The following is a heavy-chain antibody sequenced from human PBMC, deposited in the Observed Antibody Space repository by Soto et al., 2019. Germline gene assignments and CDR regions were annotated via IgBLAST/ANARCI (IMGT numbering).Heavy chain of an antibody. CDR3: ARERGRIAARPYIDY. J-gene: IGHJ4*02. V-gene: IGHV4-59*12. CDR1: GGSISSYY. CDR2: IYHSGST. D-gene: IGHD6-6*01. Sequence: SETLSLTCTVSGGSISSYYWSWIRQPPGKGLEWIGYIYHSGSTNYNPSLKSRVTISVDTSKNQFSLKLSSVTAADTAVYYCARERGRIAARPYIDYWGQGTLVTVSS.